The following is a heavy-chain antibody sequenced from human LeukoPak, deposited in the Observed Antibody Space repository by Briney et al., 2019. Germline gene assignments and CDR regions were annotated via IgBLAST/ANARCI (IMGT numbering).Heavy chain of an antibody. V-gene: IGHV4-59*01. CDR1: GGSISSYY. CDR2: IYYSGST. J-gene: IGHJ4*02. CDR3: ARGYYDILTGPRGGPQRFDY. Sequence: KASETLSLTCTVSGGSISSYYWSWIRQPPGKGLEWIGYIYYSGSTNYNPSLKSRVTISVDTSKNQFSLKLSSVTAADTAVYYCARGYYDILTGPRGGPQRFDYWGQGTLVTVSS. D-gene: IGHD3-9*01.